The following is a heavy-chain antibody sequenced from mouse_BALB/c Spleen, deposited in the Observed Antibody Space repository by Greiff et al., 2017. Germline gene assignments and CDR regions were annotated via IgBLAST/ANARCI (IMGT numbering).Heavy chain of an antibody. V-gene: IGHV1-18*01. CDR3: ARWGDGYYGAMDY. D-gene: IGHD2-3*01. CDR1: GYTFTDYN. CDR2: INPNYGST. Sequence: VQLQQSGAELVKPGASVKISCKASGYTFTDYNMDWVKQSHGKSLEWIGDINPNYGSTSYNQKFKGKATLTVDKSSSTAYMELRSLTSEDTAVYYCARWGDGYYGAMDYWGQGTSVTVSS. J-gene: IGHJ4*01.